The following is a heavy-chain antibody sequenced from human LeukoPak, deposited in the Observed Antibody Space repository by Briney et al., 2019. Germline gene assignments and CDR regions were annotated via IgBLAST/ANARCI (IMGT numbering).Heavy chain of an antibody. V-gene: IGHV1-18*04. CDR1: GYNFDRYG. Sequence: ASVKVSCKGSGYNFDRYGVNWVRQAPGQGLEWMGWISAYNGNTNYAQKLQGRVTMTTDTSTSTAYMELRSLRSDDTAVYYCARVLPATAMVTSGADYYYYYYMDVWGKGTTVTVSS. CDR2: ISAYNGNT. D-gene: IGHD5-18*01. CDR3: ARVLPATAMVTSGADYYYYYYMDV. J-gene: IGHJ6*03.